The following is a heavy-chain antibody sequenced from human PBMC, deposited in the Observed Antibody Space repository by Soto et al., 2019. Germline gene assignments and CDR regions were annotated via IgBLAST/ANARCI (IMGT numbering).Heavy chain of an antibody. D-gene: IGHD4-4*01. CDR3: ARATVNYYYYYGMDV. J-gene: IGHJ6*02. CDR1: GGTFSSYA. Sequence: SLKVSCKASGGTFSSYAISWVQQAPGQGLEWMGGIIPIFGTANYAQKFQGRVTITADESTSTAYMELSSLRSEDTAVYYCARATVNYYYYYGMDVWGQGXTVTVYS. V-gene: IGHV1-69*13. CDR2: IIPIFGTA.